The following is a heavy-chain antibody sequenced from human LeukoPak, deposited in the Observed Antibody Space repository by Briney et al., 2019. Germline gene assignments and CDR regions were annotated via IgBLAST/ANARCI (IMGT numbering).Heavy chain of an antibody. CDR3: ARSSLGTITAGPFDY. Sequence: ASVTVSCKASGYTFSSYGIAWVRQAPGQRLEWMGWISGYNGNTNYAQKLQCRVSMTTDTSTTTAYMELRSLTSDGTALYYCARSSLGTITAGPFDYWGQGTLVTVSS. CDR2: ISGYNGNT. D-gene: IGHD5-12*01. J-gene: IGHJ4*02. CDR1: GYTFSSYG. V-gene: IGHV1-18*01.